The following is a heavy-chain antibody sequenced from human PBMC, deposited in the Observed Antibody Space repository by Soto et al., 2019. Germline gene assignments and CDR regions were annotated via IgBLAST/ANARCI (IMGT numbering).Heavy chain of an antibody. D-gene: IGHD1-26*01. CDR1: GFTFSTYA. V-gene: IGHV3-23*01. CDR2: ISGSGGHT. Sequence: EVQLLESGGGLVQPGGSLRLSCAASGFTFSTYAMSWVRQAPGTGLEWVSVISGSGGHTYYADSVKGRLTISRDNPHNTLYLQINSLRAEDTAVYYCAQREPTYDYWGQGTLVPLSS. J-gene: IGHJ4*02. CDR3: AQREPTYDY.